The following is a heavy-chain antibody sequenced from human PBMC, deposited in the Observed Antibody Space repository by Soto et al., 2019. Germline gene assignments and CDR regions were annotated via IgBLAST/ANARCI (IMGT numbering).Heavy chain of an antibody. CDR3: TSGVTSPYYFDY. CDR1: GFTFSNAW. CDR2: IKSKTDGGTT. J-gene: IGHJ4*02. D-gene: IGHD4-17*01. Sequence: EVQLVESGGGLVKPGGSLRLSCAASGFTFSNAWMSWVRQAPGKGLEWVGRIKSKTDGGTTDYAAPVKGRFTISRDDSKNTLYLQMNSLKTEDTAVYVATSGVTSPYYFDYWGQGTLVTVSS. V-gene: IGHV3-15*01.